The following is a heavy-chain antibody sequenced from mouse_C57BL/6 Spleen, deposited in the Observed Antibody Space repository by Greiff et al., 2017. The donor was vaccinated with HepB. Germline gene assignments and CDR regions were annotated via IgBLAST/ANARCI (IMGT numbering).Heavy chain of an antibody. D-gene: IGHD2-1*01. CDR3: ARNYGNYVAFAY. J-gene: IGHJ3*01. CDR2: IYPGDGDT. Sequence: VQLQQSGAELVKPGASVKISCKASGYAFSSYWMNWVKQRPGKGLEGIGQIYPGDGDTNYNGKFKGKATLTADKSSSTAYMLLSSLTSEEYAVYFCARNYGNYVAFAYWGQGTLVTVSA. CDR1: GYAFSSYW. V-gene: IGHV1-80*01.